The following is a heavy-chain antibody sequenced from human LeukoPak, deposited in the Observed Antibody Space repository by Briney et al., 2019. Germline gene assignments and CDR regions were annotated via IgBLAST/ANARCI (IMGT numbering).Heavy chain of an antibody. CDR2: IYYSGST. V-gene: IGHV4-59*12. D-gene: IGHD5-12*01. J-gene: IGHJ6*02. CDR1: GGSISSYY. Sequence: SETLSLTCTVSGGSISSYYWSWIRQPPGKGLEWIGYIYYSGSTSYSPSLKSRVTILVDTSKNQLSLKLSSVTAADTAVYYCARDGLRHYYYYYGMDVWGQGTTVTVSS. CDR3: ARDGLRHYYYYYGMDV.